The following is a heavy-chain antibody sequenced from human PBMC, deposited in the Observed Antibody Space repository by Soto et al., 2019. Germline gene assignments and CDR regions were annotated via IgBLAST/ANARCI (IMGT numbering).Heavy chain of an antibody. J-gene: IGHJ4*02. CDR3: ASRNLPSCSYSYCYVFDF. V-gene: IGHV3-23*01. CDR1: GFTFSYYG. CDR2: ISVGGDST. Sequence: GESLKISCAASGFTFSYYGMSWVRQAPGRGLEWVSGISVGGDSTYYADSVKGRFTISRDNSKNTLYLQMHSLRAEDTAIYYCASRNLPSCSYSYCYVFDFWGQGTLVTVSS. D-gene: IGHD3-22*01.